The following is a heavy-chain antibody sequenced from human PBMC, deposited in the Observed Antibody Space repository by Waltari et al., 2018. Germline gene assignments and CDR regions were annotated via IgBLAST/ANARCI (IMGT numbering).Heavy chain of an antibody. CDR3: ARRWVVRGVIKVDAFDI. D-gene: IGHD3-10*01. Sequence: EVQLVESGGGLVQPGGSLRLSCAASGFTFSSYWMSWVRQAPGKGLEWVANIKQDGSEKYYVDSVKGRFTISRDNAKNSLYLQMNSLRAEDTAVYYCARRWVVRGVIKVDAFDIWGQGTMDTVSS. CDR2: IKQDGSEK. CDR1: GFTFSSYW. V-gene: IGHV3-7*03. J-gene: IGHJ3*02.